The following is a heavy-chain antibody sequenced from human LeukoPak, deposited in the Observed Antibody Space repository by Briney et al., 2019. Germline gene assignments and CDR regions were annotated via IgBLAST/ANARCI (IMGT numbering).Heavy chain of an antibody. V-gene: IGHV1-18*01. J-gene: IGHJ4*02. Sequence: ASVKVSCKASGYTFTSYGISWVRQAPGQGLEWMGWISAYNGNTNYAQKLQGRVTMTTDTSTSTAYMELRSLRSDDTAVYYCARLGRQKWELCYYFDYWGQGTLVTVSS. D-gene: IGHD1-26*01. CDR2: ISAYNGNT. CDR3: ARLGRQKWELCYYFDY. CDR1: GYTFTSYG.